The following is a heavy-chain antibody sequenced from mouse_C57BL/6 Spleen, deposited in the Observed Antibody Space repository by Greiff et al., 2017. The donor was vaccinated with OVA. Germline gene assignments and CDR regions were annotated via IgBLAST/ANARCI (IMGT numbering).Heavy chain of an antibody. V-gene: IGHV5-4*01. CDR1: GFTFSSYA. J-gene: IGHJ3*01. D-gene: IGHD1-1*02. Sequence: EVKLVESGGGLVKPGGSLKLSCAASGFTFSSYAMSWVRQTPEKRLEWVATISDGGSYTYYPDNVKGRFTISRDNAKNNLYLQMSHLKSEDTAMYYCARDMDDEGFAYWGQGTLVTVSA. CDR3: ARDMDDEGFAY. CDR2: ISDGGSYT.